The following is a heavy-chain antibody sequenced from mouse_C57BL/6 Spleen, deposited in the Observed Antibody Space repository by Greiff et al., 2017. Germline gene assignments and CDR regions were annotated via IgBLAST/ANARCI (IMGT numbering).Heavy chain of an antibody. CDR3: ARERGYGSSPAWFAY. V-gene: IGHV1-55*01. CDR2: IYPGSGST. D-gene: IGHD1-1*01. CDR1: GYTFTSYW. J-gene: IGHJ3*01. Sequence: QVQLQQPGAELVKPGASVKMSCKASGYTFTSYWITWVKPRPGQGLEWIGDIYPGSGSTNYNETFKSKATLTVDTSSSTAYMQLSSLTSEDSAVYYCARERGYGSSPAWFAYWGQGTLVTVSA.